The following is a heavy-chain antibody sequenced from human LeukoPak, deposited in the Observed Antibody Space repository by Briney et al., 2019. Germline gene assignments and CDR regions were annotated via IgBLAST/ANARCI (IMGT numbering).Heavy chain of an antibody. V-gene: IGHV1-69*13. CDR3: AREARIAAAGPPDWFDP. CDR2: MILIFGIA. CDR1: GGSFSSYA. Sequence: SSVQVSCKASGGSFSSYAISWVRQAPGQGLEWMGGMILIFGIANYAQKFQGRGRITADESTSTAYMELSSLRSEDTAVYYCAREARIAAAGPPDWFDPWGQGTLVTVSS. J-gene: IGHJ5*02. D-gene: IGHD6-13*01.